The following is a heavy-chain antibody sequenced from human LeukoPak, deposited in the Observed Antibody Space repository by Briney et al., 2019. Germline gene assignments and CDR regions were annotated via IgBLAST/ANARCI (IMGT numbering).Heavy chain of an antibody. CDR3: ARARKSAYYYMDV. CDR2: INHSGST. Sequence: SETLSLTCAVYGGSFSVYYWSWIRQPPGKGLEWIGEINHSGSTNYNPSLKSRVTISVDTSKNQFSLKLSSVTAADTAVYYCARARKSAYYYMDVWGKGTTVTVSS. D-gene: IGHD1-14*01. V-gene: IGHV4-34*01. J-gene: IGHJ6*03. CDR1: GGSFSVYY.